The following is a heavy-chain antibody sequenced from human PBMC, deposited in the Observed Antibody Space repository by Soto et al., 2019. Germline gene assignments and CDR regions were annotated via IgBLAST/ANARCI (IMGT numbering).Heavy chain of an antibody. CDR1: GGSFGNSA. J-gene: IGHJ4*02. Sequence: QVQLVQSGAEVKKPGSSVKVSCKASGGSFGNSAINWVRQTPGQGLEWLGVFIRVYRTLNYAQKFQGRVTITADESTGTAFLTLCSLSSDDTAVYYCSTGVIWIGYFTVDSWGQGTRVTVSS. D-gene: IGHD3-3*01. CDR3: STGVIWIGYFTVDS. V-gene: IGHV1-69*01. CDR2: FIRVYRTL.